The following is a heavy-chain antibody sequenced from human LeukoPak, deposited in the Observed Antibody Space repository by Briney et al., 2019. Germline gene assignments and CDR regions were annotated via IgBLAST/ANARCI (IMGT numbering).Heavy chain of an antibody. CDR1: GFTFSSYA. CDR2: ISGSGGST. Sequence: GSLRLSCAASGFTFSSYAMSWVRQAPGKGLEWVSGISGSGGSTYYADSVKGRFTISRDNSKNTLYLQMNSLRAEDTAVYYCAKSYEMIDYYYGMDVWGQGTTVTVSS. D-gene: IGHD2-21*01. CDR3: AKSYEMIDYYYGMDV. J-gene: IGHJ6*02. V-gene: IGHV3-23*01.